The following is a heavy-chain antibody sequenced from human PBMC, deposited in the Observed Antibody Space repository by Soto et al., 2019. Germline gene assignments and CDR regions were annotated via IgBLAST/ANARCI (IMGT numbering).Heavy chain of an antibody. CDR2: ISGSGGST. Sequence: PGGSLRLSCAASGFTFSRYAMSWVRQAPGKGLEWVSAISGSGGSTYYADSVKGRFTISRDNSKNTLYLQMNSLRAEDTAVYYCARTLCTNGVCVSHDFWGQGTLVTVSS. J-gene: IGHJ4*02. V-gene: IGHV3-23*01. CDR1: GFTFSRYA. D-gene: IGHD2-8*01. CDR3: ARTLCTNGVCVSHDF.